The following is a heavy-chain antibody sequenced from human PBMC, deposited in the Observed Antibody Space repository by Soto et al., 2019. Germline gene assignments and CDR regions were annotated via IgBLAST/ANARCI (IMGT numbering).Heavy chain of an antibody. CDR1: GFTFSSYG. Sequence: GGSMRLSCAASGFTFSSYGMHWVRQAPGKGLEWVAVIWYDGSNKYYADSVKGRFTISRDNSKNTLYLQMNSLRAEDTAVYYCAREAYSSSWYRYYFDYWGQGTLVTVSS. J-gene: IGHJ4*02. V-gene: IGHV3-33*01. D-gene: IGHD6-13*01. CDR3: AREAYSSSWYRYYFDY. CDR2: IWYDGSNK.